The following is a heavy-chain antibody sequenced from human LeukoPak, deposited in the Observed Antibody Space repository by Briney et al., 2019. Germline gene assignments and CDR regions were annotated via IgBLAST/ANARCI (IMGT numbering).Heavy chain of an antibody. D-gene: IGHD5-12*01. Sequence: PSETLSLTCTVSGGSISSYYWSWIRQPPGKGLEWIGYIYYSGSTNYNPSLKSRVTISVDSSKNQFSLKLSSVTAADTAVYYCARGSGYGTSYFYYGVDVWGQGTTVTVS. CDR3: ARGSGYGTSYFYYGVDV. V-gene: IGHV4-59*01. CDR1: GGSISSYY. J-gene: IGHJ6*02. CDR2: IYYSGST.